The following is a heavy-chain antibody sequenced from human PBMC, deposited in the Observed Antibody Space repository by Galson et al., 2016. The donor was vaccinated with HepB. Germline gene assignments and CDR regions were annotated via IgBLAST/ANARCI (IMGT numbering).Heavy chain of an antibody. CDR3: AGGSEYLIDY. CDR1: GFTFSGFW. Sequence: SLRLSCAASGFTFSGFWMNWVRQAPGKGLEWVAIIKEDGSDKHYVDSVKGRFTISRDHAKNSLYLQMDSLRGEDSAVYYCAGGSEYLIDYWGQGTLVTVSS. J-gene: IGHJ4*02. D-gene: IGHD2-2*01. V-gene: IGHV3-7*04. CDR2: IKEDGSDK.